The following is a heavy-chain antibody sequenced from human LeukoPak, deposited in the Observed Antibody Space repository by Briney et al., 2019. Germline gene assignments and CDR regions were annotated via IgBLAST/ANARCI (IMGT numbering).Heavy chain of an antibody. Sequence: GESLKISCKGSGYSFTSYWIGWVRQMPGKGLEWMGIIYPGDSDTRYSPSFQGQVTISADKSISTAYLQWSSLKASDTAMYYCARLGEGLYSGSYLNYYHYYMDVWGKGTTVTVPS. J-gene: IGHJ6*03. CDR2: IYPGDSDT. V-gene: IGHV5-51*01. D-gene: IGHD1-26*01. CDR1: GYSFTSYW. CDR3: ARLGEGLYSGSYLNYYHYYMDV.